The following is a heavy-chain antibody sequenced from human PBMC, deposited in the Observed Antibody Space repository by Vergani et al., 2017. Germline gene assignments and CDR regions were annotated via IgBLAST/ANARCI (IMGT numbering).Heavy chain of an antibody. CDR1: GGSISSGDYY. CDR3: ARDRSDYYDSSGYFRGWYFDR. Sequence: QEQLQESGPGLVKPSQTLSLTCTVSGGSISSGDYYWSWIRQPPGKGLEWIGYIYYSGSTYYNPSLKSRVTISVDTSKNQFSLKLSSVTAADTAVYYCARDRSDYYDSSGYFRGWYFDRWGRGTLVTVSS. J-gene: IGHJ2*01. D-gene: IGHD3-22*01. V-gene: IGHV4-30-4*08. CDR2: IYYSGST.